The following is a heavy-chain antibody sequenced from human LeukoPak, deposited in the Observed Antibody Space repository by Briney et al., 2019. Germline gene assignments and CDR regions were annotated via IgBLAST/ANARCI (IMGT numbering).Heavy chain of an antibody. Sequence: SETLSLTCAVYGGSFSSYYWSWIRQPAGKGLEWIGRIYTSGSTNYNPSLKSRVTMSVDTSKNQFSLKLSSVTAADTAVYYCARDLYSNSADYWGQGTLVTVSS. CDR1: GGSFSSYY. D-gene: IGHD4-11*01. V-gene: IGHV4-4*07. CDR3: ARDLYSNSADY. CDR2: IYTSGST. J-gene: IGHJ4*02.